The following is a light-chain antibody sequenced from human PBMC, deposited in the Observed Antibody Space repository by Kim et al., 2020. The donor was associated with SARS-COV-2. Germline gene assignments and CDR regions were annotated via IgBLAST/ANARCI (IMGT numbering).Light chain of an antibody. Sequence: DIQLTQSPSTLSASIGDRVTITCRASESISSWLAWYQQKPGKAPTLLIYKASTLESGVPSGFSGGGSGTEFTLTISSLQPDDFATYYCQQYRSFSEYTFGQGTKLEI. V-gene: IGKV1-5*03. CDR3: QQYRSFSEYT. J-gene: IGKJ2*01. CDR2: KAS. CDR1: ESISSW.